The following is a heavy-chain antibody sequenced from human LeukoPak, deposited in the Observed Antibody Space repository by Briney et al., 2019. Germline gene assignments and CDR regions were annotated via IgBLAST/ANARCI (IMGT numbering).Heavy chain of an antibody. CDR1: GFTSSNYA. CDR3: ARAPMSYDSSGFGGAFDI. D-gene: IGHD3-22*01. V-gene: IGHV3-30-3*01. J-gene: IGHJ3*02. CDR2: ISYDGTNK. Sequence: GGSLRLSCAASGFTSSNYAMHWVRQAPGKGLEWVAVISYDGTNKYYADSVKGRFTISRDNSKNTMYLQMNSLRAEDTAMYYCARAPMSYDSSGFGGAFDIWGQGTMVTVSS.